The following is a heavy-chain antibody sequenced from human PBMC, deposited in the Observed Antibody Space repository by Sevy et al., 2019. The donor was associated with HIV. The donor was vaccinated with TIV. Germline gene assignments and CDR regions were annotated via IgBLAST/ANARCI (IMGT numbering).Heavy chain of an antibody. CDR2: INPNSGGT. J-gene: IGHJ4*02. CDR1: GYTFTGYY. Sequence: ASVKVSCKASGYTFTGYYMHWVRQAPGQGLEWMGWINPNSGGTNYAQKFQGRVTMTRDTSISTAYMELSRLRSDDTAVYYCARDLESGSRNWKSRPFLPWGQGTLVTVSS. V-gene: IGHV1-2*02. D-gene: IGHD1-20*01. CDR3: ARDLESGSRNWKSRPFLP.